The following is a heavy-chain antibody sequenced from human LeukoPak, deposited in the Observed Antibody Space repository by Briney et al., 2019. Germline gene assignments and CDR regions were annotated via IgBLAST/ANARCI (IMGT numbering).Heavy chain of an antibody. CDR2: IWYDGSNK. V-gene: IGHV3-33*01. CDR1: GFTFSSYG. Sequence: PGGSLRLSCAASGFTFSSYGMHWVRQAPGKGLEWVAGIWYDGSNKYYADSVKGRFTISRDNSKNTLYLQMNSLRAEDTAVYYCAREGGHDYGDYVLDYWGQGTLVTVTS. CDR3: AREGGHDYGDYVLDY. J-gene: IGHJ4*02. D-gene: IGHD4-17*01.